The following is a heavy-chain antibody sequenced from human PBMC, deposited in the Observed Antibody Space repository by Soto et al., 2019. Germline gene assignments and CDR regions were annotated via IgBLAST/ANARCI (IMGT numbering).Heavy chain of an antibody. CDR3: ARGIAAAGPKLDY. J-gene: IGHJ4*02. Sequence: GGSLRLSCVGSGFTFSSNWMTWVRQAPGKGLEWVANIRQDGSEINYVDSVKGRFTISRDNTKNSLYLQMNSLRADDTAVYYCARGIAAAGPKLDYWGQGTLVTVSS. CDR2: IRQDGSEI. V-gene: IGHV3-7*02. D-gene: IGHD6-13*01. CDR1: GFTFSSNW.